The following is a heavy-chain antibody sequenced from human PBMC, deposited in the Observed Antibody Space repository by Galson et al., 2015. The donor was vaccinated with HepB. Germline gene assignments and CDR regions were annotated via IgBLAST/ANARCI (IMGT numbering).Heavy chain of an antibody. CDR2: INPNSGGT. Sequence: SCKASGYTFTGYYMHWVRQAPGQGLEWMGRINPNSGGTNYAQKFQGRVTVTTDTSTSTAYMELSRLRSDDTAVYYCARGPYGSGSPFDPWGQGTLVTVSS. J-gene: IGHJ5*02. CDR1: GYTFTGYY. V-gene: IGHV1-2*06. CDR3: ARGPYGSGSPFDP. D-gene: IGHD3-10*01.